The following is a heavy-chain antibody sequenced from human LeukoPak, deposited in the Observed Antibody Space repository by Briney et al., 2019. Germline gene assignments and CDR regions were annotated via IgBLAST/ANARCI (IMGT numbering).Heavy chain of an antibody. CDR1: GYTFTGYY. J-gene: IGHJ4*02. V-gene: IGHV1-2*02. Sequence: ASVTVSCKASGYTFTGYYMHWVRQAPGQGLEWMGWINPNSGGTNYAQKFQGRVTMTRDTSISTGYMELSRLRSDDTAVYYCARGRTIAAAGRLFDYWGQGTLVTVSS. CDR2: INPNSGGT. D-gene: IGHD6-13*01. CDR3: ARGRTIAAAGRLFDY.